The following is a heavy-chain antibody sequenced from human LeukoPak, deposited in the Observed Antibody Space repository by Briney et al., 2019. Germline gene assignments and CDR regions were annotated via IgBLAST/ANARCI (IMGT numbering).Heavy chain of an antibody. CDR2: ISASGDNT. CDR1: GFTFSSYG. V-gene: IGHV3-23*01. CDR3: AKERNDMGPFDS. Sequence: PRGSLRLSCAASGFTFSSYGMNWVRQAPGKGLEWVSAISASGDNTYYADSVKGRLTISRDNSKNTLYVQMNSLRAEDTAVYYCAKERNDMGPFDSWGLGTLVTVSS. D-gene: IGHD2-8*01. J-gene: IGHJ4*02.